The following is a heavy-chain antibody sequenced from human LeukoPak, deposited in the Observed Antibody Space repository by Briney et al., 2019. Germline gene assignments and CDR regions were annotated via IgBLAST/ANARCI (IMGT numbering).Heavy chain of an antibody. CDR1: GFTFSSHS. V-gene: IGHV3-48*04. Sequence: GGSLRLSCAASGFTFSSHSMNWVRQTPGKGLEWLSYISGSSSTLYYADSVKGRFTISRDNAKNSLFPQMNSLRADDTATYYCARERNGWSEGYNDYWGQGTLVTVSS. CDR3: ARERNGWSEGYNDY. D-gene: IGHD5-24*01. J-gene: IGHJ4*02. CDR2: ISGSSSTL.